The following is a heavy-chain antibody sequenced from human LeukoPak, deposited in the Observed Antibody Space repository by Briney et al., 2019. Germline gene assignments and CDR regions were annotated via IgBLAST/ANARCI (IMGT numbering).Heavy chain of an antibody. CDR2: IYHSGST. D-gene: IGHD6-6*01. J-gene: IGHJ5*02. Sequence: SQTLSLTCTVSGGSISSGGYSWSWIRQPPGKGLEWIGYIYHSGSTYYNPSLKSRVTISVDRSKNQFSLKLSSVTAADTAVYYCAKQEYSSSGYWFDPWGQGTLVTVSS. CDR1: GGSISSGGYS. V-gene: IGHV4-30-2*01. CDR3: AKQEYSSSGYWFDP.